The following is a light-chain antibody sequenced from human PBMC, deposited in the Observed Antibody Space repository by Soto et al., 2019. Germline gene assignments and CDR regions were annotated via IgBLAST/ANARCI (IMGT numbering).Light chain of an antibody. Sequence: QSALTQPASVSGSPGQSITITCTGTSSDVGGYNYVSWYQQHPGKAPKVLISDVSYRPSGISNRFSGSKSGNTASLTISGLQAEDEADYYCSSYTSIDTWVCGTGTKLTVL. CDR1: SSDVGGYNY. CDR2: DVS. V-gene: IGLV2-14*03. J-gene: IGLJ1*01. CDR3: SSYTSIDTWV.